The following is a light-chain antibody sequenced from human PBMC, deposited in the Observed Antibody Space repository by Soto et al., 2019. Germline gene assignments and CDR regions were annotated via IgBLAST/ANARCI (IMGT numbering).Light chain of an antibody. J-gene: IGKJ1*01. CDR1: QSISTY. CDR2: SAS. V-gene: IGKV1-39*01. Sequence: DMQMTQSPPSLSASVGDRVTISCRASQSISTYLNWYQQKAGKTKLLVYSASSLQSGVPSRFSGSRAGTDLTLTLSSLQPEDFETYYCQQSYSNPRTFGQGTKVDI. CDR3: QQSYSNPRT.